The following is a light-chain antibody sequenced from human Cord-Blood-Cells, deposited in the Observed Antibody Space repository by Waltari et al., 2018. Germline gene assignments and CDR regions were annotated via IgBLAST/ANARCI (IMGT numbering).Light chain of an antibody. CDR2: LGS. J-gene: IGKJ4*01. CDR1: QSLLHSNGYNY. CDR3: MQALQTPFT. Sequence: IVLTLYPLSLPVTPGEPASISCRASQSLLHSNGYNYLDWYLQKPGQSPQLLIYLGSNRASGVPDRFSGSGSGTDFTLKISRVEAEDVGVYYCMQALQTPFTFGEGTKVEIK. V-gene: IGKV2-28*01.